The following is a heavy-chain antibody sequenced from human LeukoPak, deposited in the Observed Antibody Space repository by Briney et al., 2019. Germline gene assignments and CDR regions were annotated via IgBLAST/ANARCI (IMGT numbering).Heavy chain of an antibody. CDR3: ARDGATWGPFFIDY. D-gene: IGHD1-26*01. J-gene: IGHJ4*02. CDR1: GGSISSYY. V-gene: IGHV4-4*07. Sequence: SETLSLTCTVSGGSISSYYWSWIRQPAGKGLEWIGRIYTSGSTNYNPSLKSRVTMSVETSKNQFSLKLSSVTAADTAVYYCARDGATWGPFFIDYWGQGTLVTVSS. CDR2: IYTSGST.